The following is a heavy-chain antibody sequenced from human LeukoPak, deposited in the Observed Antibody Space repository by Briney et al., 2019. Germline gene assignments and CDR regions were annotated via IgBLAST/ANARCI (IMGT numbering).Heavy chain of an antibody. D-gene: IGHD6-13*01. Sequence: PSETLSLTCTVSGGSISSYYWSWIRQPAGKGLEWIGRIYTSGSTNYNPSLKSRVTMSVDTSKNQFSLKLSSVTAADTAVYYCARSPSSGWYWEPRYYFDYWGQGTLVTVSS. CDR2: IYTSGST. J-gene: IGHJ4*02. CDR1: GGSISSYY. V-gene: IGHV4-4*07. CDR3: ARSPSSGWYWEPRYYFDY.